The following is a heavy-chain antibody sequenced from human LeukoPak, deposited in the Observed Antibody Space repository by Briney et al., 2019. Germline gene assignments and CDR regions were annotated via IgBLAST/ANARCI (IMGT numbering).Heavy chain of an antibody. CDR2: IKSKTDGGTT. CDR3: LRDWYGSGSYWQIRESYFDY. CDR1: GFTFSNAW. Sequence: PGGSLRLSCAASGFTFSNAWMSWVRQAPGKGLEWVGRIKSKTDGGTTDYAAPVKGRFTISRDDSKNTLYLQMNSLKTEDTAVYYCLRDWYGSGSYWQIRESYFDYWGQGTLVTVST. V-gene: IGHV3-15*01. D-gene: IGHD3-10*01. J-gene: IGHJ4*02.